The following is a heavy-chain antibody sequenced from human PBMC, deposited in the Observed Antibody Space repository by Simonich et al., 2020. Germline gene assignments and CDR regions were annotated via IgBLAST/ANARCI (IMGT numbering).Heavy chain of an antibody. D-gene: IGHD1-1*01. CDR3: ARSSDLLNWNDGPYY. J-gene: IGHJ4*02. CDR1: GYTFTGYY. CDR2: SNPNSDGT. Sequence: QVQLVQSGAEVKKPGASVKVSCKASGYTFTGYYMNWVRQAPGQGLDGMEWSNPNSDGTNYAQKFQGRVTMTRDTSIRTAYMELSRLRSDDTAVYYCARSSDLLNWNDGPYYWGQGTLVTVSS. V-gene: IGHV1-2*02.